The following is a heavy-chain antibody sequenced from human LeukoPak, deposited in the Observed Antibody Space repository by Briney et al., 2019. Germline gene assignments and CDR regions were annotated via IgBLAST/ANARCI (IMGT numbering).Heavy chain of an antibody. CDR1: GYTITGYY. V-gene: IGHV1-2*02. CDR3: ARVSRFYYDSSGDFDY. D-gene: IGHD3-22*01. CDR2: ITPNSGAT. Sequence: ASVKVSCKASGYTITGYYIHWVRQAPGQGLEWMGWITPNSGATKYAQKFRGRVSMTRDTSINTAYMELSRLRSDDTAIYYCARVSRFYYDSSGDFDYWGQGTLVTVSS. J-gene: IGHJ4*02.